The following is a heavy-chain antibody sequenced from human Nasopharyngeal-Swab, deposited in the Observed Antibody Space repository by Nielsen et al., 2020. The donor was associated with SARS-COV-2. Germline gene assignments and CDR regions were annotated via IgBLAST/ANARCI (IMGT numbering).Heavy chain of an antibody. J-gene: IGHJ6*02. CDR1: GFTFSSYA. D-gene: IGHD3-10*01. CDR3: AKGKEGARGYYYYYYGMDV. Sequence: GESLKISCAASGFTFSSYAMSWVRQAQGKGLEWVSAISGSGGSTYYADSVKGRFTISRDNSKNTLYLQMNSLRAEDTAVYYCAKGKEGARGYYYYYYGMDVWGQGTTVTVSS. CDR2: ISGSGGST. V-gene: IGHV3-23*01.